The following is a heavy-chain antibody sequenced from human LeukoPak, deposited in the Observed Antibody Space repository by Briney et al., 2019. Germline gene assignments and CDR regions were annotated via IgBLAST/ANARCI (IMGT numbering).Heavy chain of an antibody. CDR2: INHSGST. J-gene: IGHJ4*02. D-gene: IGHD6-19*01. CDR1: GFTFSTFC. CDR3: ARGPYSSGWFDY. V-gene: IGHV4-34*01. Sequence: TGGSLRLSCAASGFTFSTFCLNWVRQPPGKGLEWIGEINHSGSTNYNPSLKSRVTISVDTSKNQFSLKLSSVTAADTAVYYCARGPYSSGWFDYWGQGTLVTVSS.